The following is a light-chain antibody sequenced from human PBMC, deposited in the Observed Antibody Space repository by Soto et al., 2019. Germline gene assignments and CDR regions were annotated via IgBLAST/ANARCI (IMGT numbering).Light chain of an antibody. V-gene: IGKV3-15*01. CDR1: HSIISY. J-gene: IGKJ1*01. Sequence: EVVMTQSPATLSVSPGERATLSCRASHSIISYLAWYQHKPGQAPRLLIYGASTRATGVPARFSGSGSGAEFTLTINSLQSEDFAVYYCQQYNNWPRTFGQGTKVEIK. CDR2: GAS. CDR3: QQYNNWPRT.